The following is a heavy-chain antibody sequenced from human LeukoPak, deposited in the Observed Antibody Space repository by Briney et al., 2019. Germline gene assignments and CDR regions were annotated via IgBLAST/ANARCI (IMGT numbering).Heavy chain of an antibody. Sequence: GGSLRLSCAASGFTVSNNYMTWVRQAPGKGLEWVSIIYPGDSTFYADSMKGRFSISRHNSKNTLYLQISSLRTEDTAIYYCARGNYGRSGFDYWGQGTLVTVSS. J-gene: IGHJ4*02. CDR3: ARGNYGRSGFDY. V-gene: IGHV3-53*04. D-gene: IGHD3-10*01. CDR2: IYPGDST. CDR1: GFTVSNNY.